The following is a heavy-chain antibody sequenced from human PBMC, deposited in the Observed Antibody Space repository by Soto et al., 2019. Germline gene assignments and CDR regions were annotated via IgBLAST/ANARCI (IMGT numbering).Heavy chain of an antibody. Sequence: TSETLSLTSTVSGVSIGSYYWSWIRQPPGKGLEWIGYIYYSGSTNYNPSLKSRVTISVDTSKNQFSLKLSSVTAADTAVYYCARGPYIFDYWGQGTLVTVSS. D-gene: IGHD4-4*01. CDR3: ARGPYIFDY. CDR1: GVSIGSYY. J-gene: IGHJ4*02. V-gene: IGHV4-59*01. CDR2: IYYSGST.